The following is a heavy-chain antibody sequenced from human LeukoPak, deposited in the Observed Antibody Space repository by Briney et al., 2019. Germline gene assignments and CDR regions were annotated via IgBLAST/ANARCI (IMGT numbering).Heavy chain of an antibody. Sequence: GGSLSLSCAASGFTFSSYGMHWVRQPPGKGLEWVAFIRYDGSNKYYPDSVKGRFTISRDNSKNTLYLQMNSLRAEDTAVYYCAKDLPYYYDSSGIDYWGQGTLVTVSS. CDR2: IRYDGSNK. V-gene: IGHV3-30*02. CDR1: GFTFSSYG. J-gene: IGHJ4*02. D-gene: IGHD3-22*01. CDR3: AKDLPYYYDSSGIDY.